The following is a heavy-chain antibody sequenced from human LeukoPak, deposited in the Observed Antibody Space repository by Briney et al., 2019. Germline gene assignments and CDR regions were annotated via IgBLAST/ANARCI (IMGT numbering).Heavy chain of an antibody. D-gene: IGHD4-23*01. CDR2: IIPIFGTA. J-gene: IGHJ5*02. V-gene: IGHV1-69*13. Sequence: SVKVSCKASGGTFSNYAINWVRQAPGPGLEWMGGIIPIFGTANYAQKFQGRVTITADESTSTVYMELNSLKSEDTAVYYCARDLYGGNSRYAAWGQGTLVTVSS. CDR1: GGTFSNYA. CDR3: ARDLYGGNSRYAA.